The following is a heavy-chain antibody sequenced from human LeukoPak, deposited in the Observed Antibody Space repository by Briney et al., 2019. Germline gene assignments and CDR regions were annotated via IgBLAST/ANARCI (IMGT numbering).Heavy chain of an antibody. CDR2: ISPNSGGT. Sequence: ASVKVSCKASGYTFTGYCMHWVRQAPGQGLEWMGRISPNSGGTNYAQKFQGRVTMTRDTSISTAYMELSRLRSDDTAVYYCARDCSSTSCTDDAFDIWGQGTMVTVSS. D-gene: IGHD2-2*01. V-gene: IGHV1-2*06. CDR1: GYTFTGYC. J-gene: IGHJ3*02. CDR3: ARDCSSTSCTDDAFDI.